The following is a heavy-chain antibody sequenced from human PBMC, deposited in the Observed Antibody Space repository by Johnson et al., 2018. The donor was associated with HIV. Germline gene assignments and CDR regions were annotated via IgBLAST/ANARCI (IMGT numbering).Heavy chain of an antibody. CDR1: GFRFSTYA. CDR2: ISDDGSKI. Sequence: QMLLVESGGGVVQPGRSLRLSCAASGFRFSTYALHWVRQTPGKGLEWVALISDDGSKIYHADSVKGRFTISRDNSKNTLYLQMNSLRVEETAMYYCARGPILEWLSGDGFDMWGQGTMVTV. CDR3: ARGPILEWLSGDGFDM. J-gene: IGHJ3*02. V-gene: IGHV3-30*04. D-gene: IGHD3-3*01.